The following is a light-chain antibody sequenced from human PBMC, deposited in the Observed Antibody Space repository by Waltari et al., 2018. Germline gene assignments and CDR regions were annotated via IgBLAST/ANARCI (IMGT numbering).Light chain of an antibody. V-gene: IGLV2-14*03. J-gene: IGLJ2*01. CDR3: SSFTDTHTLL. CDR2: DVT. CDR1: SNDVGASNF. Sequence: QSALTQPASVSGSPGQSITISCTGTSNDVGASNFVSWYQPHPGRAPQLMIYDVTERPSGISYRFSGSKSANTASLTISGLRPEDEAIYYCSSFTDTHTLLFGGGTTVTVL.